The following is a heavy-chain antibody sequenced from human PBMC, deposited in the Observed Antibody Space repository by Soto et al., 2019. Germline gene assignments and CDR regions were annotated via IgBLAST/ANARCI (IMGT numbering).Heavy chain of an antibody. CDR3: AKATSATCTGSICYSFDY. V-gene: IGHV3-23*01. D-gene: IGHD2-21*01. Sequence: LSCVASGLTFSSYAMSWVRQAPGQRLEWVATFSGGRDTTWHADSVKGRFTVSRDSSKNTLSLQMNSLRPEDTALYYCAKATSATCTGSICYSFDYWGQGTLVTVSS. J-gene: IGHJ4*02. CDR2: FSGGRDTT. CDR1: GLTFSSYA.